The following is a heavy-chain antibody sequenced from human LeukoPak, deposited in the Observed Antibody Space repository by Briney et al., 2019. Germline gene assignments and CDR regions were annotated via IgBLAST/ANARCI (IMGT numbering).Heavy chain of an antibody. J-gene: IGHJ4*02. CDR3: ARSDRGPEY. D-gene: IGHD6-25*01. CDR2: INRDGSET. Sequence: PGGSLRLSCSASGFTFSNRWMNWVRQAPGKGLEWVATINRDGSETYYVDSVKGRFTISRDNAKNSLYLQMNSLRAEDTAVYYCARSDRGPEYWGQGTLVTVSS. V-gene: IGHV3-7*01. CDR1: GFTFSNRW.